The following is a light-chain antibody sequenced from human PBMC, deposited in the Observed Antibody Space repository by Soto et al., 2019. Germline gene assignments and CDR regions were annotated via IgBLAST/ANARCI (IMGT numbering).Light chain of an antibody. CDR1: SSDVGGYNY. J-gene: IGLJ2*01. V-gene: IGLV2-14*01. CDR2: EVN. CDR3: SSYTSSGTLV. Sequence: QSALTQPASVSGSPGQSITISCTGTSSDVGGYNYVSWYQQHPGKAPKLMIYEVNYRPSGVSNRFSGSKSGNTASLTISGLQAEDEADYYCSSYTSSGTLVFGGGTKVTVL.